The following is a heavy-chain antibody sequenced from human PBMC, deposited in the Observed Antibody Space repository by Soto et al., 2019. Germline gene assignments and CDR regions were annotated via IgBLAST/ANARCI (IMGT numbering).Heavy chain of an antibody. V-gene: IGHV3-11*01. J-gene: IGHJ4*02. CDR1: GFTFSDYS. Sequence: GGSRRLSCVASGFTFSDYSMSWIRQAPGKGLEWLAFIDSRGRTLSYADSVRGRFTISRDNAENSVYLQMDSLRAADTAVYYCARQAARNYIDCWGQGNSVTVSS. CDR2: IDSRGRTL. CDR3: ARQAARNYIDC. D-gene: IGHD6-6*01.